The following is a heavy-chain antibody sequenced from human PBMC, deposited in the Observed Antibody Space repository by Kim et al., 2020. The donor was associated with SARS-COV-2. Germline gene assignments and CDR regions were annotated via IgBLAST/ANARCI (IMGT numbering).Heavy chain of an antibody. CDR1: GFTFSSYW. CDR2: INSDGSST. J-gene: IGHJ5*02. V-gene: IGHV3-74*01. D-gene: IGHD3-10*01. Sequence: GGSLRLSCAASGFTFSSYWMHWVRQAPGKGLVWVSRINSDGSSTSYADSVKGRFTISRDNAKNTLYLQMNSLRAEDTAVYYCAREVYYYDSWSGFDPWGQGTLVTVSS. CDR3: AREVYYYDSWSGFDP.